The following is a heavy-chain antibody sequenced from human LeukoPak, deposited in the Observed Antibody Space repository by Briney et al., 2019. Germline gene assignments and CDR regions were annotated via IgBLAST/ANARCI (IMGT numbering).Heavy chain of an antibody. CDR2: IYTSGST. J-gene: IGHJ4*02. V-gene: IGHV4-4*07. CDR3: AGGMIVVATSRGTPDY. D-gene: IGHD3-22*01. Sequence: PSETLSLTCTVSGGSISSYYWSWIRQPAGKGLEWIGRIYTSGSTNYNPSLKSRVTMSVDTSKNQFSLKLSSVTAADTAVYYCAGGMIVVATSRGTPDYWGQGTLVTVSS. CDR1: GGSISSYY.